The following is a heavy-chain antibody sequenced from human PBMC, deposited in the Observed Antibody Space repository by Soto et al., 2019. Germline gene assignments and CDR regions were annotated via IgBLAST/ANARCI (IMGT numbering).Heavy chain of an antibody. J-gene: IGHJ4*02. CDR3: AKDLIDGSGTYDY. D-gene: IGHD3-10*01. Sequence: VQLVESGGGLVQPGGSLRLSCAASGFTFSSYWMHWVRQAPGKGLVWVSRIKTDGSGANYADSVKGRFTISRDNAENTLYLQMNSLRDDDTAVYYCAKDLIDGSGTYDYLGQGTLVTVSS. CDR2: IKTDGSGA. V-gene: IGHV3-74*01. CDR1: GFTFSSYW.